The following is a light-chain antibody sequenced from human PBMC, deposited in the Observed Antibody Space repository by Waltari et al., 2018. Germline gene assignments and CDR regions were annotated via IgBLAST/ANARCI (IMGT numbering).Light chain of an antibody. CDR1: QSVGRF. J-gene: IGKJ1*01. CDR2: QAS. Sequence: ELVLTQSPGTLSLSTGERATLACRASQSVGRFLAWYQQKPGQAPRLLIYQASNRATGIPDRFSGSVSGTDFSLTISRLEPEYFAVYYCQNHERLPATFGQGTKVEI. V-gene: IGKV3-20*01. CDR3: QNHERLPAT.